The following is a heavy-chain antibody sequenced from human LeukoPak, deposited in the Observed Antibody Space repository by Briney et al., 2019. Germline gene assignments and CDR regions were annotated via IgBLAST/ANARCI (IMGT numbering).Heavy chain of an antibody. J-gene: IGHJ3*02. V-gene: IGHV1-8*03. CDR2: MNPNSGNT. D-gene: IGHD5-18*01. CDR3: ARGNGGYSYGWAAFDI. CDR1: GYTFTSYD. Sequence: ASVKVSCKASGYTFTSYDINWVRQATGQGLEGMGWMNPNSGNTGYAQKFQGRVTITRNTSISTAYMELSSLRSEDTAVYYCARGNGGYSYGWAAFDIWGQGTMVTVSS.